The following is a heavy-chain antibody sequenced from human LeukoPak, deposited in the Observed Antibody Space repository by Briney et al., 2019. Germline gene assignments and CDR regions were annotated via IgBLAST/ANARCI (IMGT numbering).Heavy chain of an antibody. D-gene: IGHD3-10*01. CDR1: GFTFSSYA. CDR2: IKQDGSEK. Sequence: GGSLRLSRAASGFTFSSYAMSWVRQAPGKGLEWVANIKQDGSEKYYVDSVKGRFTISRDNAKNSLYLQMNSLRAEDTAVYYCANYYGSGSYYNDYFDYWGQGTLVTVSS. J-gene: IGHJ4*02. CDR3: ANYYGSGSYYNDYFDY. V-gene: IGHV3-7*01.